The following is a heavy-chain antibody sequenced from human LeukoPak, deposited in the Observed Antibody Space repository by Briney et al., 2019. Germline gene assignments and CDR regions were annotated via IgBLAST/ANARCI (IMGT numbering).Heavy chain of an antibody. V-gene: IGHV1-2*02. J-gene: IGHJ4*02. CDR3: AGLSITIFGVVNDY. CDR1: GYTFTGYY. D-gene: IGHD3-3*01. Sequence: ASVTVSCKASGYTFTGYYMHWVRQAPGQGLEWMGWINPNSGGTNYAQKFQGRVTMTRDTSISTAYMELSRLRSDDTAVYYCAGLSITIFGVVNDYWGQGTLVTVSS. CDR2: INPNSGGT.